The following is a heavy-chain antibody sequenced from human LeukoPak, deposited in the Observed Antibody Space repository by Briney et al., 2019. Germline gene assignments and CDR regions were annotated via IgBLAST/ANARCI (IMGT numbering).Heavy chain of an antibody. CDR2: ISSSGSTI. V-gene: IGHV3-11*01. Sequence: GGSLRLSCAASGFTFSDYYMNWIRQDPGKGLEWVSYISSSGSTIYYADSVKGRFTISRDNAKNSLYLQMNSLRAEDTALYYCARSDSSRYDDAFDIWGQGTMVTVSS. J-gene: IGHJ3*02. CDR3: ARSDSSRYDDAFDI. CDR1: GFTFSDYY. D-gene: IGHD3-22*01.